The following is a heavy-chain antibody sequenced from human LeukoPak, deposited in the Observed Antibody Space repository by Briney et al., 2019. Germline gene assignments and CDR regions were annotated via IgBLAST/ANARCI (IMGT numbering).Heavy chain of an antibody. CDR1: GGSISSGGYY. V-gene: IGHV4-31*01. CDR2: IYYSGST. Sequence: KSSQTLSLTCTVSGGSISSGGYYWSWVRQHPGKGLEWIEYIYYSGSTYYHPSLKSQVTISVDTSKNQSSLKLSSVTAADTAVYYCARDPPEGGAFDIWGQGTMVTVSS. J-gene: IGHJ3*02. CDR3: ARDPPEGGAFDI. D-gene: IGHD3-16*01.